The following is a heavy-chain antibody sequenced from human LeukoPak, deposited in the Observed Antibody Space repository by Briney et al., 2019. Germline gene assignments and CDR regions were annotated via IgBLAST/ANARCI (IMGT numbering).Heavy chain of an antibody. CDR1: GFTFDDYA. J-gene: IGHJ4*02. CDR2: ISWEGDTT. Sequence: PEGSLRLSCAASGFTFDDYAMHWVRQAPGKGLEWVSLISWEGDTTYYADSVRGRFTISRDNSKNSLYLQMNSLRTEDTAFYYCTRDTDYGSATNYFDYWGQGTLVSVSS. D-gene: IGHD3-10*01. CDR3: TRDTDYGSATNYFDY. V-gene: IGHV3-43*01.